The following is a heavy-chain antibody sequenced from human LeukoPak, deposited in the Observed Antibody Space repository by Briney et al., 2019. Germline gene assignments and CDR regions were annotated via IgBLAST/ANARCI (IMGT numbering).Heavy chain of an antibody. D-gene: IGHD4-11*01. Sequence: PGGSLRLSCAASGFTFSTYWMHWVRQAPGKGLVWVSRINPDGTTTSYADSVKGRFTISRDNAKDTVYLQMNSLRAEDTAVYYCAIYSNSHFDYWGQGTLVTVSS. J-gene: IGHJ4*02. CDR2: INPDGTTT. CDR1: GFTFSTYW. V-gene: IGHV3-74*01. CDR3: AIYSNSHFDY.